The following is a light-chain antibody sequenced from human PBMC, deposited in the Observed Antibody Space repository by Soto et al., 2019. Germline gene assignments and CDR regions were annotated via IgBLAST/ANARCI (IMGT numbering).Light chain of an antibody. CDR3: QQYGSVPRT. CDR1: QSVRSNY. Sequence: EVVLTQSPGTLSLSLGERATLSCRASQSVRSNYLAWYQHKHGQAPRLLIYGASSRAAGIPDRFSGSGSGTDFTLTISRLEPEDFAVYYCQQYGSVPRTFGQGTKVE. J-gene: IGKJ1*01. CDR2: GAS. V-gene: IGKV3-20*01.